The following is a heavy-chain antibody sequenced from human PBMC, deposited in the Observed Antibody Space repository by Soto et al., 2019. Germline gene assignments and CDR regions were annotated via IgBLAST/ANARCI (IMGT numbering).Heavy chain of an antibody. CDR1: GFSISGYY. CDR3: ARSPYSLEADGQHYYYGMDL. CDR2: IKPNTDDT. Sequence: QVQLVQSGAAVKRPGASVKVSCEPSGFSISGYYLHWVRQAPGQGLEWMGWIKPNTDDTGYAQKFQGRVTLTWDTSSSAGYLDLSRQRYDDTAVYYCARSPYSLEADGQHYYYGMDLWGLGTTVTVSS. D-gene: IGHD2-15*01. V-gene: IGHV1-2*02. J-gene: IGHJ6*02.